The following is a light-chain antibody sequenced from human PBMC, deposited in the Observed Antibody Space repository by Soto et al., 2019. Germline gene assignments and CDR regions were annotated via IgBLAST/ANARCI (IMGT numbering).Light chain of an antibody. J-gene: IGLJ1*01. CDR2: LNSDGSH. V-gene: IGLV4-69*01. Sequence: QPVLTQSPSASASLGASVKLTCTLSSGHSSYAIAWHQQQPEKGPRYLMKLNSDGSHSKGDGLPDRFSGSSSGAERYLTISRLQSEDEADYYCQTWGTGPFVFGTGTKLTVL. CDR3: QTWGTGPFV. CDR1: SGHSSYA.